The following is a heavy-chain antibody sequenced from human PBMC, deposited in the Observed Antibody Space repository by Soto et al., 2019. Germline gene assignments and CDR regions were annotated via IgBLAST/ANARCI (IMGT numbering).Heavy chain of an antibody. CDR1: GFTFTNYA. D-gene: IGHD2-2*01. Sequence: AGGSLRLSCAASGFTFTNYAMGWIRQAPGKGLEWVSGTSGSGGSTYYADSVKGRFTISRDNSKSTLYLQMNSLRAEDTAVYYCAKGVSQPKEYYFDVWGKGTLVTVAS. CDR3: AKGVSQPKEYYFDV. J-gene: IGHJ4*02. CDR2: TSGSGGST. V-gene: IGHV3-23*01.